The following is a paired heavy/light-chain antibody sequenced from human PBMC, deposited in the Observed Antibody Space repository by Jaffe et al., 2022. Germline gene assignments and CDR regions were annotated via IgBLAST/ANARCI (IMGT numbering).Heavy chain of an antibody. CDR3: AKVFWTGRYTGDVFDV. CDR1: GFTLSLSHYA. V-gene: IGHV3-23*01. Sequence: EVQLLESGGGLVQPGGSLRLSCEGSGFTLSLSHYAMGWVRQVPGKGLEWVSLITAGGGDTYYADSVKGRFTISRDNSQNTVSLQMSSLRAEDTAIYYCAKVFWTGRYTGDVFDVWGQGTTVTVSS. J-gene: IGHJ3*01. CDR2: ITAGGGDT. D-gene: IGHD3-3*01.
Light chain of an antibody. CDR3: AAWDDSLSGSVV. CDR2: RNN. V-gene: IGLV1-47*01. CDR1: SSNIGSNY. J-gene: IGLJ2*01. Sequence: QSVVTQPPSASGTPGQRVTIPCSGSSSNIGSNYVYWYQQLPGTAPKLLIFRNNQRPSGVPDRFSASKSGTAASLAISGLRSEDEADYFCAAWDDSLSGSVVFGGGTKLTVL.